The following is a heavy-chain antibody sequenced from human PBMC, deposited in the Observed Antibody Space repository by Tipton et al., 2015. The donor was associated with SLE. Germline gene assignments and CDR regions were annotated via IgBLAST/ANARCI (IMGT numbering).Heavy chain of an antibody. CDR2: VYSSGSS. Sequence: TLSLTCTVSGGSISSSSYYWGWFRQPPGQGLEWIGSVYSSGSSYSNPSLKSRVTIAVDTSKNQFSLKLSSVTAADTAIYFCAREGYGGRLDYWGQGTLVTVSS. CDR1: GGSISSSSYY. J-gene: IGHJ4*02. V-gene: IGHV4-39*07. D-gene: IGHD2-15*01. CDR3: AREGYGGRLDY.